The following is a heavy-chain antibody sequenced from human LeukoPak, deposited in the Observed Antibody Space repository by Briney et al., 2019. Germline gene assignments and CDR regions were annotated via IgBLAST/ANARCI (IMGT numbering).Heavy chain of an antibody. CDR3: ARVLRYCSGGNCYSGGLGYMDV. CDR2: ISSSSSYI. Sequence: GGSLRLSCAVSGLTFNSYAMNWVRQAPGKGLEWVSSISSSSSYIYHADSVKGRFTISRDNAKNSLYLQMNSLRAEDTAVYYCARVLRYCSGGNCYSGGLGYMDVWGKGTTVTISS. J-gene: IGHJ6*03. CDR1: GLTFNSYA. V-gene: IGHV3-21*04. D-gene: IGHD2-15*01.